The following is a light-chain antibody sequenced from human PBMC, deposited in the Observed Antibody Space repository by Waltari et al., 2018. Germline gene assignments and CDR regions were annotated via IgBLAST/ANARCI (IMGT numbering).Light chain of an antibody. J-gene: IGKJ5*01. CDR3: QKFYTTPMT. Sequence: DIVMTQSPDSLAVSLGERATINCKSSQSVLYSSNNKNYVACYQQKPGQPPKLLVDWASTREAGVPDRFSAGGSGTDFTLSISSLQAEDVAVYYCQKFYTTPMTFGQGTRLEIK. CDR1: QSVLYSSNNKNY. V-gene: IGKV4-1*01. CDR2: WAS.